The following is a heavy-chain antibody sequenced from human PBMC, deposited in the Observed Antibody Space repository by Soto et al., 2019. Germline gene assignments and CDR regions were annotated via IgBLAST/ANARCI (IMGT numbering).Heavy chain of an antibody. J-gene: IGHJ4*02. Sequence: PGGSLRLSCAASGFTFSDYYMSWIRQAPGKGLEWLSYITTSGMIKYYADSVKGRFTISRDNAKKSLYLQMNSLRAEDTAVYYCARHIYFDIWGQGALVTVSS. CDR1: GFTFSDYY. D-gene: IGHD2-21*01. CDR3: ARHIYFDI. V-gene: IGHV3-11*01. CDR2: ITTSGMIK.